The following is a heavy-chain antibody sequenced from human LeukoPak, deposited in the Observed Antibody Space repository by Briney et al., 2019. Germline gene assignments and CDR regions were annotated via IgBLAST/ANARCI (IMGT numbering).Heavy chain of an antibody. D-gene: IGHD3-10*01. Sequence: PSETLSLTCTVSGGSISSYYWSWIRQPPGKGLEWIGYIYYSGSTNYNPSLKSRVTISVDTSKNQFSLKLSSVTAADTAVYYCARDREAGWFGELSNWFDPWGQGTLVTVSS. J-gene: IGHJ5*02. CDR2: IYYSGST. CDR3: ARDREAGWFGELSNWFDP. V-gene: IGHV4-59*12. CDR1: GGSISSYY.